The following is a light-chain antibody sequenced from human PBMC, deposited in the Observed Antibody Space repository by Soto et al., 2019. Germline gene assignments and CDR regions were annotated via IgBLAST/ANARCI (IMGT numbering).Light chain of an antibody. Sequence: QSVLTQPASVSGSPGQSITISCSGTSSDVGSYDHVAWYQQFPGKTPKLMIYEVSNRPSGVSSRFSGPKSGNTASLTISGLQAEDEADYYCTSPTPGSLYVFGTGTKVTVL. V-gene: IGLV2-14*01. CDR3: TSPTPGSLYV. CDR2: EVS. J-gene: IGLJ1*01. CDR1: SSDVGSYDH.